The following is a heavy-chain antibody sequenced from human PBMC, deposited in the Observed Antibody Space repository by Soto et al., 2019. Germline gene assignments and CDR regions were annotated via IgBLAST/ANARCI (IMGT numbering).Heavy chain of an antibody. CDR2: IWYDGSNK. D-gene: IGHD4-17*01. V-gene: IGHV3-33*01. CDR3: ARRADYGDYMDV. J-gene: IGHJ6*02. CDR1: GFTFSSYG. Sequence: QVQLVESGGGVVQPGRSLRLSCAASGFTFSSYGMHWVRQAPGKGLEWVAVIWYDGSNKYYADSVKGRFTISRDNSKNTLYLQMNSLRAEDTAVYYCARRADYGDYMDVWGQGTTVTVSS.